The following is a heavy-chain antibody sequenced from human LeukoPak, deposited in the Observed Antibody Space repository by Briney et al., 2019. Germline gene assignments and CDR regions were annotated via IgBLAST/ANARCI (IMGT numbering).Heavy chain of an antibody. J-gene: IGHJ4*02. D-gene: IGHD2-21*02. CDR3: ARGGAYCGGDCYLDY. V-gene: IGHV4-4*07. CDR2: IYTSGTT. CDR1: GGSISRYY. Sequence: PSETLSLTCTVSGGSISRYYWNWIRQPAGKGGEWMGGIYTSGTTNYNPSLKSRVTMSAATSKNQSSLKLSSVTAADTAVYYCARGGAYCGGDCYLDYWGQGTLVTVSS.